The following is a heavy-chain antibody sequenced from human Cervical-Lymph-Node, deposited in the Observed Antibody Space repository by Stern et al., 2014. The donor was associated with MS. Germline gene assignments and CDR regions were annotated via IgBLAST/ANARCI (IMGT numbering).Heavy chain of an antibody. D-gene: IGHD2-8*01. CDR2: IIPMFGTP. CDR1: GGTFSSYG. J-gene: IGHJ4*02. Sequence: QVQLVQSGAEVKKPGSSVKVSYKASGGTFSSYGISWVRQAPGQGLEWMGGIIPMFGTPNYAQKFQGRVKIIADESRSTSSMELSSLRSEDTAVYYCASIMDTPLASDYWGQGTLVTVSS. CDR3: ASIMDTPLASDY. V-gene: IGHV1-69*01.